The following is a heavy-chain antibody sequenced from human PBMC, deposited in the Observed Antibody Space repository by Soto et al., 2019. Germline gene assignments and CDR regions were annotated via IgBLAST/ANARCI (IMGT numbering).Heavy chain of an antibody. J-gene: IGHJ4*02. CDR3: ATLLPPIVVRDY. V-gene: IGHV4-39*01. CDR1: GGSISSSSYY. D-gene: IGHD2-21*01. CDR2: IYYSGST. Sequence: QLQLQESGPGLVKPSETLSLTCTVSGGSISSSSYYWGWIRQPPGKGLEWIGSIYYSGSTYYNPSPKTRXXLXVXXSKNQFSLKLSSVAAADTAVYYCATLLPPIVVRDYWGQGTLVTVSS.